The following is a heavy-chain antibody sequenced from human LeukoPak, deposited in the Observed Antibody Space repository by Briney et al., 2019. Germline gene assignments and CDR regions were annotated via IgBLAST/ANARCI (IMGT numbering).Heavy chain of an antibody. D-gene: IGHD2-2*01. Sequence: KPSETLSLTCTVSGGSISSYYWSWIRQPAGKGLEWIGRIYTSGSTNYNPSLKSRVTMSVDTSKNQFSLKLSSVTAADTAVYYCARQWYCSSTSCYFLDYWGQGTLVTVSS. CDR2: IYTSGST. CDR1: GGSISSYY. CDR3: ARQWYCSSTSCYFLDY. V-gene: IGHV4-4*07. J-gene: IGHJ4*02.